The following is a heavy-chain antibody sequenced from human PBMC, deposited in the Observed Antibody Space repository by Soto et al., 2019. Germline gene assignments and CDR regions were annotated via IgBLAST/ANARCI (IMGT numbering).Heavy chain of an antibody. J-gene: IGHJ4*02. CDR1: GGTFTKYA. CDR3: ARVIRGYSYGPFDF. CDR2: VVPLSGAT. Sequence: QVQLVQSGAELKKPGSSVRVSCKASGGTFTKYAFSWVRQAPGQGLEWMGGVVPLSGATNYAQNFQGRVRITADTSTTSAYMELSSLRSEDTAIYYCARVIRGYSYGPFDFWGQGNLVTVSS. D-gene: IGHD5-18*01. V-gene: IGHV1-69*06.